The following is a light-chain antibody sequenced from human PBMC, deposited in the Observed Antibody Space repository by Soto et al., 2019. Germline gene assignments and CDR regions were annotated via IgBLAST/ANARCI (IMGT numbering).Light chain of an antibody. J-gene: IGKJ5*01. Sequence: IQVTQAPASLSASMGDRVTITCRTRQPIVDYLNWYQQKPGKAPTLLIYTASNLETGVPSSFSGSGFATAFTFPISSLQPEDIAPYFCQQYATLPLTFGQGTRLEIK. CDR2: TAS. CDR3: QQYATLPLT. CDR1: QPIVDY. V-gene: IGKV1-33*01.